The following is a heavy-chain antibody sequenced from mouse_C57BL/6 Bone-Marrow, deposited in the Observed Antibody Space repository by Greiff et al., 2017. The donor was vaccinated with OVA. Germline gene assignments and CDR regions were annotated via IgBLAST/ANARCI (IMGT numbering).Heavy chain of an antibody. D-gene: IGHD3-3*01. J-gene: IGHJ1*03. CDR1: GYSFTGYY. CDR3: ARGGRDGYFDV. CDR2: INPSTGGI. V-gene: IGHV1-42*01. Sequence: EVQLKESGPELVKPGASVKISCKASGYSFTGYYMNWVKQSPEKSLEWIGEINPSTGGITYNQKFKAKATLTVDKSSSTAYMQLKSLTSEDSAVYDCARGGRDGYFDVWGTGTTVTVSS.